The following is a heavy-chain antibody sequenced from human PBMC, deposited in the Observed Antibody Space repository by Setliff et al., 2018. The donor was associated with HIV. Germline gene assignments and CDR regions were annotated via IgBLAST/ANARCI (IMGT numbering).Heavy chain of an antibody. CDR2: IYYSGST. Sequence: SETLSLTCTVSGGSVGSGSYYWSWIRQSPGKGLEWIGYIYYSGSTTYNPTLKSRVTMSIDTPKNQFSLRLSSVTAADTAVYYCARGFLRSRRRWFDPWGQGTLVTVSS. V-gene: IGHV4-61*01. CDR1: GGSVGSGSYY. D-gene: IGHD4-17*01. CDR3: ARGFLRSRRRWFDP. J-gene: IGHJ5*02.